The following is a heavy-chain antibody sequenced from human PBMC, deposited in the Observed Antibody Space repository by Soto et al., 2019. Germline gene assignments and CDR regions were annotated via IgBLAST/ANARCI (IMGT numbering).Heavy chain of an antibody. CDR2: IYSSGET. D-gene: IGHD3-9*01. V-gene: IGHV4-4*07. Sequence: SLTCTVSRDSISGLYWTWIRQPAGKGLEWIGRIYSSGETNYNPSLTGRVIMSLDTSKNQFSLKLTSVTAADTAVYYCARASQCKSYFDCFAWLDYWGQGTLVTVSS. CDR3: ARASQCKSYFDCFAWLDY. J-gene: IGHJ4*02. CDR1: RDSISGLY.